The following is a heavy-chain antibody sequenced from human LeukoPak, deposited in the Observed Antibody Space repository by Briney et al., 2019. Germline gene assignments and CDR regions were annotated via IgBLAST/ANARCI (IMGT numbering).Heavy chain of an antibody. D-gene: IGHD3-22*01. Sequence: GASVKVSCRASGYTFTDDYMHWVRQAPGQGLEWMGWINPNSGGTHSAQKFQGRVTMTRDTSISTAYMGLSRLRSDDTAVYYCAREESSGPAFDNWGQGTLVIVSS. J-gene: IGHJ4*02. CDR3: AREESSGPAFDN. CDR1: GYTFTDDY. CDR2: INPNSGGT. V-gene: IGHV1-2*02.